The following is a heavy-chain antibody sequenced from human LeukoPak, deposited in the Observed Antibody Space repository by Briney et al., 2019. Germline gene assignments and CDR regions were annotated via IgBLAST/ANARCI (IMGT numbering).Heavy chain of an antibody. J-gene: IGHJ2*01. Sequence: SQTLSLTCAISGDSVSSNSAAWNWIRQSPSRGLEWLGRTYYRSKWYNDYAVSVKSRITINPDTSKNQFSLQLNSVTPEDTAVYYCARAEATKINYYWYFDLWGRGTLVTVSS. CDR1: GDSVSSNSAA. D-gene: IGHD5-12*01. CDR2: TYYRSKWYN. V-gene: IGHV6-1*01. CDR3: ARAEATKINYYWYFDL.